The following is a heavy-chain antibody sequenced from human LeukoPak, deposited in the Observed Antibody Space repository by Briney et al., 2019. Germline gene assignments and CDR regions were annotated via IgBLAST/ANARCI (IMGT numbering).Heavy chain of an antibody. V-gene: IGHV4-59*12. J-gene: IGHJ5*02. CDR1: GESISGFY. CDR3: ARDAAAGSYDFWSGYYRGSNWFDP. D-gene: IGHD3-3*01. CDR2: IYYSGST. Sequence: PSETLSLTCTVSGESISGFYWTWIRQPPGKGLEWIGYIYYSGSTNYNPSLKSRVTISVDTSKNQFSLKLSSVTAADTAVYYCARDAAAGSYDFWSGYYRGSNWFDPWGQGTLVTVSS.